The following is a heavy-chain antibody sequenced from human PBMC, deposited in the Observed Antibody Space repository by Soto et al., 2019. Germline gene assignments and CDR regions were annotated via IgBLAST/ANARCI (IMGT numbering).Heavy chain of an antibody. V-gene: IGHV3-33*08. CDR1: GFTFSTYA. CDR3: ARDMSDSSGYYYQYYYGMDV. CDR2: IWYDGSNK. Sequence: PGGSLRLSCAASGFTFSTYAMAWVRQAPGKGLEWVAVIWYDGSNKYYADSVKGRFTISRDNSKNTLYLQMNSLRAEDTAVYYCARDMSDSSGYYYQYYYGMDVWGQGTTVTVSS. D-gene: IGHD3-22*01. J-gene: IGHJ6*02.